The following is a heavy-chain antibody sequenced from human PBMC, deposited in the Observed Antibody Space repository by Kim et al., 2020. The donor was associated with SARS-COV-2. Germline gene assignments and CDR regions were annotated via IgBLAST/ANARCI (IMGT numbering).Heavy chain of an antibody. V-gene: IGHV4-59*01. J-gene: IGHJ5*02. CDR3: ARTAAGGGWFDA. Sequence: PYLKRRVTTSVDTSKNQFTLKLSAVTAADTAVYYWARTAAGGGWFDAWGQGTLVTVSS. D-gene: IGHD6-13*01.